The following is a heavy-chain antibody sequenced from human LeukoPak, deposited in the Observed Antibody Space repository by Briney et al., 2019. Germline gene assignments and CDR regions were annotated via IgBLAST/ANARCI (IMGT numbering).Heavy chain of an antibody. CDR2: INPSGGST. V-gene: IGHV1-46*01. Sequence: GASVKVSCKASGYTFTSYYMHWVRQAPGQGLEWMGIINPSGGSTSYAQKFQGRVTITRDTSASTVYMELTSLRSEDTAVYYCGKSAPSGFDPWGQGTLVTVSS. CDR3: GKSAPSGFDP. J-gene: IGHJ5*02. CDR1: GYTFTSYY.